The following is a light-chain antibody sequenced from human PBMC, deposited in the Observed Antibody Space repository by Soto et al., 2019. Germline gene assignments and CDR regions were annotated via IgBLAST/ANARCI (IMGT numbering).Light chain of an antibody. J-gene: IGKJ1*01. CDR1: QSLVHSDGNTY. Sequence: IVMTQTPLFSPVTLGQPASISCRSSQSLVHSDGNTYLSWFHQRPGQPPRLLIYEISNRFSGVPDRFRGSGAGTDFTLKISRVEAEDVGDYYCMQSTHFPLTFGQGTKVEIK. V-gene: IGKV2-24*01. CDR3: MQSTHFPLT. CDR2: EIS.